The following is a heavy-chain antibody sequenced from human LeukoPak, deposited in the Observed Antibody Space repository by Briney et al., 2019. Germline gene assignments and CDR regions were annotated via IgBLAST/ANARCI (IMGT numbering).Heavy chain of an antibody. J-gene: IGHJ4*02. CDR1: GSPIRSSY. V-gene: IGHV4-59*08. Sequence: PGTPSLTCSVSGSPIRSSYWSWIRQPPGKTLEWIGYIHHTGATKYNPPLKSRVTISIDTSSNHFSLRLTSVTAADSAVYYCATRDYGDSGEVLWGQGTLVTVSS. CDR2: IHHTGAT. CDR3: ATRDYGDSGEVL. D-gene: IGHD4-17*01.